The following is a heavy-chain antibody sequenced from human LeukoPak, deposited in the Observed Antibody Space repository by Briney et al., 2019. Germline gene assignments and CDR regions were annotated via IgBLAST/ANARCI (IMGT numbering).Heavy chain of an antibody. J-gene: IGHJ6*03. V-gene: IGHV4-4*07. CDR2: IYTSGST. D-gene: IGHD1-26*01. CDR1: GGSISSYY. CDR3: ARNPRIVGATLTYYYYYYMDV. Sequence: SETLSLTCTVSGGSISSYYWSWIRQPAGKGLEWTGRIYTSGSTNYNPSLKSRVTMSVDTSKNQFSLKLSSVTAADTAVYYCARNPRIVGATLTYYYYYYMDVWGKGTTVTVSS.